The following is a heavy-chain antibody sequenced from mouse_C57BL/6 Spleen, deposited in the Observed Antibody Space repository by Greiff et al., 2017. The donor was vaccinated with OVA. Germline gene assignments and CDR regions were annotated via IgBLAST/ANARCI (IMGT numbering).Heavy chain of an antibody. Sequence: QVQLQQPGAELVKPGASVKMSCKASGYTFTSYWITWVKQRPGQGLEWIGDIYPGSGSTNYNEKFKSKATLTVDTSSSTAYMQLSSLTSEDSAVYYCARALSDSSGAWFAYWGQGTLVTVSA. D-gene: IGHD3-2*02. J-gene: IGHJ3*01. CDR1: GYTFTSYW. CDR3: ARALSDSSGAWFAY. CDR2: IYPGSGST. V-gene: IGHV1-55*01.